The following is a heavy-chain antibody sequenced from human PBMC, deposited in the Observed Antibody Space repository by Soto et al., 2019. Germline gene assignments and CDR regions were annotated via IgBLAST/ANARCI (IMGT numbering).Heavy chain of an antibody. CDR3: ARAPRIFGVYYFDY. CDR1: GGSISSGGYY. CDR2: IYYSGST. J-gene: IGHJ4*02. Sequence: SETLSLTCTVSGGSISSGGYYWSWIRQHPVKGLEWIGYIYYSGSTYYNPSLKSRVTISVDTSKNQFSLKLSSVTAADTAVYYCARAPRIFGVYYFDYWGQGTLVTVSS. D-gene: IGHD3-3*01. V-gene: IGHV4-31*03.